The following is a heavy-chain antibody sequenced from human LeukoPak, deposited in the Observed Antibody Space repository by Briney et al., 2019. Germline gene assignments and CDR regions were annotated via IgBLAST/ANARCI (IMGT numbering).Heavy chain of an antibody. CDR2: IIPIFGTA. CDR3: AREYYYGSGKSATFFDY. CDR1: GGTFSSYA. J-gene: IGHJ4*02. V-gene: IGHV1-69*06. D-gene: IGHD3-10*01. Sequence: SVKVSCKASGGTFSSYAISWVRQAPGQGLEWMGGIIPIFGTANYAQKFQGRVTITADKSTSTVYMELSSLRSEDTAVYYCAREYYYGSGKSATFFDYWGQGTLVTVSS.